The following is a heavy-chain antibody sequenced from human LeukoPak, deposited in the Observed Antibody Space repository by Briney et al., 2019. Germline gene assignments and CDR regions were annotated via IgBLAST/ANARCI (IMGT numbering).Heavy chain of an antibody. Sequence: VGSLRLSCAASGFAFNTYNMNWVRQAPGKGLEWTSSISSSSGRYMYYADSVKGRFTISRDNAKSSLYLQMNSLRAEDTAVYFCVRSNSGGTCVDYWGQGSLVTVSS. V-gene: IGHV3-21*01. J-gene: IGHJ4*02. CDR3: VRSNSGGTCVDY. D-gene: IGHD2-15*01. CDR1: GFAFNTYN. CDR2: ISSSSGRYM.